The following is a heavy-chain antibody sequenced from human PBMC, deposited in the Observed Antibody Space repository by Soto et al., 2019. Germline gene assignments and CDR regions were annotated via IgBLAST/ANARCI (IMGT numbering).Heavy chain of an antibody. Sequence: GSRTLSCASSALVFGVSGMHWVVHATGKRLEWVALITNDGNNEYYRESVKGRFSISRGRSTNTVDLLMNSLRPEDTGVYYCAKEGPGGGRHFYYAMDVWGQGTTVTVSS. CDR1: ALVFGVSG. J-gene: IGHJ6*02. V-gene: IGHV3-30*02. CDR3: AKEGPGGGRHFYYAMDV. D-gene: IGHD1-26*01. CDR2: ITNDGNNE.